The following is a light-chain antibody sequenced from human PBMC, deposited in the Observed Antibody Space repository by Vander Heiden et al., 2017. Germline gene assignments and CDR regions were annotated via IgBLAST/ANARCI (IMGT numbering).Light chain of an antibody. CDR1: QNVGSSY. J-gene: IGKJ1*01. CDR2: GAS. CDR3: QQYGSSPLT. Sequence: EIVFTHSPATLSFSPGERSTRSCRASQNVGSSYLAWYQQKPGQAPRLLIYGASSRATGIPDRFSGSGSGTDFTLTISRLEPEDFAVYYCQQYGSSPLTFGQGTKVEIK. V-gene: IGKV3-20*01.